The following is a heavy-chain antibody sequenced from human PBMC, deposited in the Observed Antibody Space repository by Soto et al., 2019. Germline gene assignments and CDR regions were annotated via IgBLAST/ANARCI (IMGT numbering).Heavy chain of an antibody. CDR1: GYSFTGYW. D-gene: IGHD6-13*01. V-gene: IGHV5-51*01. Sequence: GESLKISCKGSGYSFTGYWIGWVRQMPGKGLEWMGIIYPGDSDTRYSPSFQGEVTISADKFISTAYLQWSSLKASDTAMHYCASPIAAAGRDVPSKWDYYDSYGMDVWGQGTTVTVSS. CDR2: IYPGDSDT. J-gene: IGHJ6*02. CDR3: ASPIAAAGRDVPSKWDYYDSYGMDV.